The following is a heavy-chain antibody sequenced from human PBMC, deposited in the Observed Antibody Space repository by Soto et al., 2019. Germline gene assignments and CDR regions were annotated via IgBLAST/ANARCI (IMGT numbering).Heavy chain of an antibody. CDR1: GGSISSYY. V-gene: IGHV4-59*08. D-gene: IGHD5-18*01. CDR3: ARVGYPPYYFAY. J-gene: IGHJ4*02. CDR2: IYYSGST. Sequence: PSETLSLACTVSGGSISSYYWSWIRQPPGKGLEWIGYIYYSGSTSYNPSLKSRVTISVDTSKNQFSLKLSSVTAADTAVYYCARVGYPPYYFAYWGQGTLVTVSS.